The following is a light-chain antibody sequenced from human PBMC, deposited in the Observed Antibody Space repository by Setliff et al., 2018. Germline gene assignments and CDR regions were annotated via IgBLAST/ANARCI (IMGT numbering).Light chain of an antibody. J-gene: IGLJ1*01. CDR2: EVN. Sequence: QSVLTQPPSASGSPGQPVTISCTGTSSDIGGYKYVSWYQQHPGKAPKLMIYEVNKRPSGVPDRFSGPKSGNTASLTVSGLQAEDEADYYCSSNIGSNNFDVFGTGTKVTVL. V-gene: IGLV2-8*01. CDR1: SSDIGGYKY. CDR3: SSNIGSNNFDV.